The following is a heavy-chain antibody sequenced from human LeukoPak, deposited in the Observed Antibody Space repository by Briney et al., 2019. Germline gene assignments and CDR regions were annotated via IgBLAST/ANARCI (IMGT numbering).Heavy chain of an antibody. J-gene: IGHJ4*02. CDR1: GFTFSSYS. CDR2: ISSSSSTI. CDR3: ARDAGAVDY. V-gene: IGHV3-48*01. D-gene: IGHD1-26*01. Sequence: GGSLRLSCAASGFTFSSYSMNWVRQAPGKGLEWVSYISSSSSTIYYADSVKGRFTISRDNAKNSLYLQMNSLRAEDTAVYYYARDAGAVDYWGQGTLVTVSS.